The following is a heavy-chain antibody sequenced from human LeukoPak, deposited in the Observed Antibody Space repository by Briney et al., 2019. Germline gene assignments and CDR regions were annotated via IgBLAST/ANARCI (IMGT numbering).Heavy chain of an antibody. CDR1: GGSFSGYY. CDR3: ARLVAGTPKGNFDY. V-gene: IGHV4-34*01. D-gene: IGHD6-19*01. CDR2: IYYSGST. Sequence: PSETLSLTCAVYGGSFSGYYWSWIRQPPGKGLEWIGSIYYSGSTYYNPSLKSRVTISVDTSKNQFSLKLSSVTAADTAVYYCARLVAGTPKGNFDYWGQGTLVTVSS. J-gene: IGHJ4*02.